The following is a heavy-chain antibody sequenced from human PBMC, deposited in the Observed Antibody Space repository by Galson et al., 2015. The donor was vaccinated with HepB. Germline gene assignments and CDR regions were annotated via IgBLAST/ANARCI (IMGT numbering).Heavy chain of an antibody. D-gene: IGHD4-17*01. Sequence: SLRLSCAASGFTFSSYSMNWVRQAPGKGLEWVSSISSSSSYIYYADSVKGRFTISRDNAKNSLYLQMNSLRAEDTAVYYCASDSDYGDYLDYWGQGTLVTVSS. CDR2: ISSSSSYI. J-gene: IGHJ4*02. V-gene: IGHV3-21*01. CDR3: ASDSDYGDYLDY. CDR1: GFTFSSYS.